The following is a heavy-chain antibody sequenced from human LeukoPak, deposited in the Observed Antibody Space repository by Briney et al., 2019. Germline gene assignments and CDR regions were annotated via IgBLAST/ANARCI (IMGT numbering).Heavy chain of an antibody. CDR3: AIFSAIIFMDV. Sequence: ASVKVSCKASGYTFTSYDINWVRQATGQGLEWMGWMNPKSGNTGYAQKFQGRVTMTRNTSISTAYMELSSLKSEDTAVYYCAIFSAIIFMDVWGQGTTVTVSS. CDR2: MNPKSGNT. D-gene: IGHD2-2*02. J-gene: IGHJ6*02. CDR1: GYTFTSYD. V-gene: IGHV1-8*01.